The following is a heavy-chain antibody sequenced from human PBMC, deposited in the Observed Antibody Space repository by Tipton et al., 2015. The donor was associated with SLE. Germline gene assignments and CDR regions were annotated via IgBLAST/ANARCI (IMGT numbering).Heavy chain of an antibody. J-gene: IGHJ5*02. D-gene: IGHD5-12*01. CDR2: ISYDGSNK. CDR3: ARGGLRDGNWFDP. CDR1: GFTFSNFD. Sequence: SLRLSCATSGFTFSNFDMHWVRQAPGKGLEWVAVISYDGSNKYYTDSVRGRFTISRDNAKNSLYLQMNSLRAEDTAVYYCARGGLRDGNWFDPWGQGTLVTVSS. V-gene: IGHV3-30*12.